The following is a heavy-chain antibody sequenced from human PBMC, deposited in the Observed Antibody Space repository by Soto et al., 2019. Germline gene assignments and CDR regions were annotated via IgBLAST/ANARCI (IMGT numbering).Heavy chain of an antibody. Sequence: ASVKVSCKASGYTFTSYGISWVRQAPGQGLDWMGWISAYNGNTKYAQDLQGRVTMTTDASTSTAYMELRSLRSDDTAMYYCARFSGGSYNTYYFYYGMDVWGQGTTVTVSS. CDR1: GYTFTSYG. D-gene: IGHD2-15*01. CDR2: ISAYNGNT. V-gene: IGHV1-18*04. J-gene: IGHJ6*02. CDR3: ARFSGGSYNTYYFYYGMDV.